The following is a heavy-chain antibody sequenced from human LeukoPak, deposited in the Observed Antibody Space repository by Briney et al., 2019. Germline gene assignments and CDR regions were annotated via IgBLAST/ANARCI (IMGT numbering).Heavy chain of an antibody. CDR2: ISNSGSSK. CDR3: ARVGCRGGSCSSRGDYYYGMDV. V-gene: IGHV3-48*03. D-gene: IGHD2-15*01. Sequence: GGSLRLSCAASGFTFSSCEMNGVRQAPGKGLEWLSYISNSGSSKYYADSVRGRFTISRDNAKNSLYLQMNSLRGEDTAVYYCARVGCRGGSCSSRGDYYYGMDVWGQGTTVTVSS. CDR1: GFTFSSCE. J-gene: IGHJ6*02.